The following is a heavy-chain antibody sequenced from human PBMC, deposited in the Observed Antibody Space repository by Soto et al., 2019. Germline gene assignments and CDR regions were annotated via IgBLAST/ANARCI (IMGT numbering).Heavy chain of an antibody. CDR2: VFNTGCT. V-gene: IGHV4-4*02. Sequence: QVQLQESGPGLVKPSETLSLTCTVSSDSIAGENWWSWVRQPPGLGMEWIGEVFNTGCTNSNPSLKRRVTMEVDKTKNQFSLKRISATAADTAVYYCERVFSSVSGWMYYFDFWGQGTLVSVSS. D-gene: IGHD6-19*01. J-gene: IGHJ4*02. CDR1: SDSIAGENW. CDR3: ERVFSSVSGWMYYFDF.